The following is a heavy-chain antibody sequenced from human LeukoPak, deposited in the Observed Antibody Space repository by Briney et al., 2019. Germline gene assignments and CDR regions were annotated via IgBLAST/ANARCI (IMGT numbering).Heavy chain of an antibody. D-gene: IGHD5-24*01. V-gene: IGHV3-11*06. CDR1: GFTFSDYY. J-gene: IGHJ4*02. CDR3: ARSSGFLQDF. Sequence: GGSLRLSCAASGFTFSDYYMSWIRQAPGKGLEWVSSISSSTTYIYYADSVKGRFTISRDNAKNSLYLQMNSLRAEDTAVYYCARSSGFLQDFWGQGALVTVSS. CDR2: ISSSTTYI.